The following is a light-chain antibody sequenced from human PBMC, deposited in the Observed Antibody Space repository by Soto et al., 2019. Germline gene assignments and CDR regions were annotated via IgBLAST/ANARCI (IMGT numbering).Light chain of an antibody. Sequence: QSVLTHPPSASGSTGQMVTISCSRSSSNIGTNSVNWYQQLPGTAPKLLIYRNNRRPSGVPDRFSGSKSGTSASLAISGLRSEDEADYYCATWDDSPSGRIFGTGTKVTVL. J-gene: IGLJ1*01. V-gene: IGLV1-47*01. CDR1: SSNIGTNS. CDR2: RNN. CDR3: ATWDDSPSGRI.